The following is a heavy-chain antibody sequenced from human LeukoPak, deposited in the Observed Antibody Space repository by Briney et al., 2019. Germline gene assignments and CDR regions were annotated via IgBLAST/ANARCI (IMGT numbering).Heavy chain of an antibody. V-gene: IGHV3-30*18. CDR2: ISYDGSNK. J-gene: IGHJ4*02. CDR3: AKETTMVLDY. D-gene: IGHD3-10*01. Sequence: GGSLRLSCAASGFTFSSYGMHWVRQAPGKGLEGVAVISYDGSNKYYADSVKGRFTISRDNSKNTLYLQMNSLRAEDTAVYYCAKETTMVLDYWGQGTLVTVSS. CDR1: GFTFSSYG.